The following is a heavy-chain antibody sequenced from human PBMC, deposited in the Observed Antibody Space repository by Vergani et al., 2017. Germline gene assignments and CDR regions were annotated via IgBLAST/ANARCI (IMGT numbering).Heavy chain of an antibody. CDR3: AREITYYYGSGSYFDY. Sequence: QVQLVQSGAEVKKPGASVKVSCKASGYTFTSYGISWVRQAPGQGREWMGWISAYNGNTHYAQNLQGRVTMTTDTSTSTAYMELRSLRSDDTAVYYCAREITYYYGSGSYFDYWGQGTLVTVSS. CDR1: GYTFTSYG. CDR2: ISAYNGNT. J-gene: IGHJ4*02. D-gene: IGHD3-10*01. V-gene: IGHV1-18*01.